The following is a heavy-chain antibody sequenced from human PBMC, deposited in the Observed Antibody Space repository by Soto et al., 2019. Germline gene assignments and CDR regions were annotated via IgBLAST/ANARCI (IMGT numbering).Heavy chain of an antibody. CDR1: RGSDAIGGSS. CDR2: IYYTGAA. Sequence: LALNCSVSRGSDAIGGSSWCWVRLLPGFGLQWVGYIYYTGAAYYSPALQSRVTISLDTSENQFSLKLTSGTAADTAVYYCESGTFNTISFESCGQGRQVTGS. CDR3: ESGTFNTISFES. J-gene: IGHJ4*02. D-gene: IGHD2-21*01. V-gene: IGHV4-31*03.